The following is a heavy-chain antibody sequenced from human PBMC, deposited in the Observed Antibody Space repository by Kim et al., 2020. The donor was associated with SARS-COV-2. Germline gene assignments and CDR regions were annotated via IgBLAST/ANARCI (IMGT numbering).Heavy chain of an antibody. Sequence: GGSLRLSCAASGFTFSSYAMHWVRQAPGKGLEWVAAISYDGSNKYYADSVKGRFTISRDNSKNTLYLQMNSLRPEDTAVYYCAGRDYYGSGSYFPYFDYWGQGTLVTVSS. CDR1: GFTFSSYA. D-gene: IGHD3-10*01. J-gene: IGHJ4*02. CDR3: AGRDYYGSGSYFPYFDY. V-gene: IGHV3-30*04. CDR2: ISYDGSNK.